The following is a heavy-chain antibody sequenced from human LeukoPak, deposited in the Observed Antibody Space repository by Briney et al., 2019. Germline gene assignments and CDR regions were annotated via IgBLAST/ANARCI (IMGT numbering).Heavy chain of an antibody. CDR2: VKGDGTST. D-gene: IGHD1-26*01. Sequence: GGSLRLSCAASGFTFSSHWMHWIRQVPGKGPVWVSRVKGDGTSTAYADSVRGRFTISRDNAKNTLYLQMNSLRADDTAVYYCVRDGVGAPPFDYWDQGTLVTVSS. CDR1: GFTFSSHW. J-gene: IGHJ4*02. V-gene: IGHV3-74*01. CDR3: VRDGVGAPPFDY.